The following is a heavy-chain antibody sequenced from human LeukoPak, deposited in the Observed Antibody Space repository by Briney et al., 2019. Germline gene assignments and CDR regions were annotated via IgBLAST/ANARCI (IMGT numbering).Heavy chain of an antibody. CDR2: ISYSGTN. CDR1: GGSVSSSTYY. CDR3: ASLGTLRC. J-gene: IGHJ4*02. V-gene: IGHV4-39*01. D-gene: IGHD7-27*01. Sequence: SETLSLTCTVSGGSVSSSTYYWGWIRQPPGKGLEWIGSISYSGTNYNNPSLKSRVSISIDTSKTQFSVKLTSVSAADTAMYYCASLGTLRCWGQGTLVTVSS.